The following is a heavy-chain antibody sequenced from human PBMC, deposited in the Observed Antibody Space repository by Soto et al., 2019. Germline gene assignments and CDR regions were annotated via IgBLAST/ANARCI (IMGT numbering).Heavy chain of an antibody. CDR3: ASHWGSDLPPRST. J-gene: IGHJ5*02. D-gene: IGHD3-16*01. Sequence: GGSLRLCCAASGFTFSSYAMSWVRQAPGKGLEWVSAISGSGGSTYYADSVKGRFTISRDNSKNTLYLQMNSLRAEDTAVYYCASHWGSDLPPRSTWGQGTLVTVSS. CDR2: ISGSGGST. V-gene: IGHV3-23*01. CDR1: GFTFSSYA.